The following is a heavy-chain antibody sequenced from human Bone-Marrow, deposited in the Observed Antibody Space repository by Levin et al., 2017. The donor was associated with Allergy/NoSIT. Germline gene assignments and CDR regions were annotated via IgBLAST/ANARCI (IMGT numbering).Heavy chain of an antibody. D-gene: IGHD6-13*01. J-gene: IGHJ4*02. CDR2: ISSSSSYI. CDR3: ARERESSSWNRGGDY. CDR1: GFTFSSYS. Sequence: PGGSLRLSCAASGFTFSSYSMNWVRQAPGKGLEWVSSISSSSSYIYYADSVKGRFTISRDNAKNSLYLQMNSLRAEDTAVYYCARERESSSWNRGGDYWGQGTLVTVSS. V-gene: IGHV3-21*01.